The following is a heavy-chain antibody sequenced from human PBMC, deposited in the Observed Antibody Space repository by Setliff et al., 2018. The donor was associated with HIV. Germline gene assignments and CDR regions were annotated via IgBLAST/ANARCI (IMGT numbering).Heavy chain of an antibody. CDR1: GGSMSSYY. Sequence: SETLSLTCAVSGGSMSSYYWSWIRQTPGKGLEWIGYIYASGSTKYNPSLESRVTISVDTSKNQFSLKLSSVTAADTAVYYCARDGPHCITSSCPGAWFDPWGQGTLVAVSS. D-gene: IGHD2-2*01. CDR2: IYASGST. CDR3: ARDGPHCITSSCPGAWFDP. J-gene: IGHJ5*02. V-gene: IGHV4-59*12.